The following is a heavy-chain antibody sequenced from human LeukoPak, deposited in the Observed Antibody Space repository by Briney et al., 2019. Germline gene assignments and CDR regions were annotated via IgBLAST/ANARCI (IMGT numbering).Heavy chain of an antibody. CDR2: INSSSSYI. V-gene: IGHV3-21*01. D-gene: IGHD2-15*01. CDR1: GFTFSSYS. CDR3: ARDLAPYCSGGRCSTFAS. Sequence: KSGGSLRLSCAASGFTFSSYSMNCVRQAPGKGLLWVSSINSSSSYIYYADSVKGRFTIPRDNAKNSLYLQMNSLRAEDTAVYYCARDLAPYCSGGRCSTFASWGEGSLVTVYS. J-gene: IGHJ5*02.